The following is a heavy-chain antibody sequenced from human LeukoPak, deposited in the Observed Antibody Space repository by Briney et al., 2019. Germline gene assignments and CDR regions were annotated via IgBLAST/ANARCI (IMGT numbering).Heavy chain of an antibody. J-gene: IGHJ4*02. Sequence: GESLKISCKGSGYSFTSYWIGWVRQMPGEGLEWMGIIYPGDSDTRYSPSFQGQVTISADKSISTAYLQWSSLKASDTAMYYCARHIEYYYGSGSYFDYWGQGTLVTVSS. D-gene: IGHD3-10*01. CDR2: IYPGDSDT. CDR1: GYSFTSYW. V-gene: IGHV5-51*01. CDR3: ARHIEYYYGSGSYFDY.